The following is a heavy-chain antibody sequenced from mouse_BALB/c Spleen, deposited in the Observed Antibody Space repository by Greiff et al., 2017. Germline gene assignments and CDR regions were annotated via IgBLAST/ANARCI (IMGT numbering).Heavy chain of an antibody. Sequence: QVQLKQSGAELMKPGASVKISCKATGYTFSSYWIEWVKQRPGHGLEWIGEILPGSGSTNYNEKFKGKATFTADTSSNTAYMQLSSLTSEDSAVYYCARGGYGYYFDYWGKGTTLTVSS. J-gene: IGHJ2*01. V-gene: IGHV1-9*01. CDR3: ARGGYGYYFDY. CDR1: GYTFSSYW. CDR2: ILPGSGST. D-gene: IGHD1-2*01.